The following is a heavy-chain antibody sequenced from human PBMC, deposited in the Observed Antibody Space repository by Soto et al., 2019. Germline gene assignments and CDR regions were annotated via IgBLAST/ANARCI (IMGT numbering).Heavy chain of an antibody. CDR2: ISYDGSNK. Sequence: QVQLVESGGGVVQPGRSLRLSCAASGFTFSSYAMHWVRQAPGKGLEWVAVISYDGSNKYYADSVKGRFTISRDNSKKKLYLQMNSLRAEDTAVYYCATPPAEDYDFWSGSLGGYWGQGTLVTVSS. CDR3: ATPPAEDYDFWSGSLGGY. V-gene: IGHV3-30-3*01. D-gene: IGHD3-3*01. CDR1: GFTFSSYA. J-gene: IGHJ4*02.